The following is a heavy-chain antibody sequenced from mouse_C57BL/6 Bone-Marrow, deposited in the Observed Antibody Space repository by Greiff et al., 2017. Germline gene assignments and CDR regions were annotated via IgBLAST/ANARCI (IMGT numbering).Heavy chain of an antibody. V-gene: IGHV1-52*01. CDR3: ARGYEEFAY. D-gene: IGHD2-10*02. Sequence: QVQLQQPGAELVRPGSSVKLSCKASGYTFTSYWMHWVKQRPIQGLEWIGNIDPSDSETNYNQKFKDKATLTVDKSSSTAYRQLSSLTSEDSAVYDGARGYEEFAYWGQGTLVTVSA. J-gene: IGHJ3*01. CDR2: IDPSDSET. CDR1: GYTFTSYW.